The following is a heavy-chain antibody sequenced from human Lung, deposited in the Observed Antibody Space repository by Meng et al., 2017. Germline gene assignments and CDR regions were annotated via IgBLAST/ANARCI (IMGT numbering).Heavy chain of an antibody. Sequence: QVQLQESGPGLVKPAGTLSRTCTVSGDSIGSDIWWGWVRQPPGKGLEWSGEVYHRGDTNYNPSRKSRVDISVDKSKNQFYLSLFSVTAADTAVYYCGRDQGRELINHWGQGTLVTISS. CDR2: VYHRGDT. CDR1: GDSIGSDIW. V-gene: IGHV4-4*02. J-gene: IGHJ4*02. D-gene: IGHD1-7*01. CDR3: GRDQGRELINH.